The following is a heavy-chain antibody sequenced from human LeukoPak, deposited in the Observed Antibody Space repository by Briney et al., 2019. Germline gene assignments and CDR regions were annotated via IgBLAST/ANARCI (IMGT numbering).Heavy chain of an antibody. Sequence: QAGGSLRLSCAASGFTVSSNYMSWVRQAPGKGLEWVSVIYSGGSTYYADSVKGRFTISRDNSKNTLYLQMNSLRAEDTAVYYCATSYSYGPFDYWGQGTLVTVSS. CDR2: IYSGGST. D-gene: IGHD5-18*01. J-gene: IGHJ4*02. CDR3: ATSYSYGPFDY. V-gene: IGHV3-53*01. CDR1: GFTVSSNY.